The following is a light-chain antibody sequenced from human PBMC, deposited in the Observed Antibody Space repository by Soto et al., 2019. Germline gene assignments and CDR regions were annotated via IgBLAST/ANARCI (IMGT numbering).Light chain of an antibody. V-gene: IGKV3D-15*01. CDR2: GAT. J-gene: IGKJ4*01. Sequence: EIVMTQSPATLSVSPGERVTLSCRASQSVSGNLAWYQQKPGQAPRLLIDGATTRATGIPARFSGSGSGTEFTLTISSLQSEDVAVYYCQHYNNWPLTFGGGTKVEIK. CDR3: QHYNNWPLT. CDR1: QSVSGN.